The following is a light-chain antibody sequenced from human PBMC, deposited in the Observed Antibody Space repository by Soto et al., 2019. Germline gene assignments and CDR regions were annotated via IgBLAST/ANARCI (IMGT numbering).Light chain of an antibody. CDR2: NAA. J-gene: IGKJ4*01. Sequence: EIVLTQSPGTLSLSPGERATLSCRASQSVTSSYLAWYQQKPGQAPRLLMYNAATRATGIPDRISGSGSGTDFTLTISRLEPEDVAVYYFQQYASPLLTFGGGTKVEIK. CDR3: QQYASPLLT. V-gene: IGKV3-20*01. CDR1: QSVTSSY.